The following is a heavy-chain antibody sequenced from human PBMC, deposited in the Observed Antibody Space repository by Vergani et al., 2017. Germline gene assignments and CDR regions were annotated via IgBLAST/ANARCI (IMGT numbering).Heavy chain of an antibody. D-gene: IGHD1-7*01. Sequence: QITLKESGPTLVKPTQTLTLTCTFSGFSLNTRGVRVAWIRPPPGKALDLLALIYWNDDQHYSPSLNNRVTITKDTSKNQVVLTMTNMDYVDTGTYYCVYRKTGCGTTGCFYPFYYYYYKDVWGKGTTVTVSS. V-gene: IGHV2-5*04. CDR1: GFSLNTRGVR. CDR2: IYWNDDQ. CDR3: VYRKTGCGTTGCFYPFYYYYYKDV. J-gene: IGHJ6*03.